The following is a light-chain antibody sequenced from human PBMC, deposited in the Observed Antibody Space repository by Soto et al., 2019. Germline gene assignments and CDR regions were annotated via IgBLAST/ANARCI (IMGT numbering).Light chain of an antibody. Sequence: IQMTQSPSSLSASVGDRVTITCRASQDIRNYLAWYQQKPGKVPKLVINAASTLKSGVPSRFSGSGSGTDFTLTISSLQPEDVATYYCQKYNSDPPLFGGGTKVEMK. CDR1: QDIRNY. V-gene: IGKV1-27*01. J-gene: IGKJ4*01. CDR2: AAS. CDR3: QKYNSDPPL.